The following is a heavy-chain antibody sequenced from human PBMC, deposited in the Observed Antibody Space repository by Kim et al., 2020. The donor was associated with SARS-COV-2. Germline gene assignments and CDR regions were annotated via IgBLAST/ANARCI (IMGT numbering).Heavy chain of an antibody. CDR3: ARADGSGTLTPTRP. Sequence: ASVKVSCKASGYTFTSYGISWVRQAPGQGLEWMGWISAYNGNTNYAQKLQGRVTMTTDTSTSTAYMELRSLRSDDTAVYYCARADGSGTLTPTRPWGQGTLVTVSS. J-gene: IGHJ5*02. CDR2: ISAYNGNT. V-gene: IGHV1-18*01. D-gene: IGHD3-10*01. CDR1: GYTFTSYG.